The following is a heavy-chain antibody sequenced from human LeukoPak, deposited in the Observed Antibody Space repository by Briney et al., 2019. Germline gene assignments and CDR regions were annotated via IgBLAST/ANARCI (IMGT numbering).Heavy chain of an antibody. CDR2: IYSSGGT. V-gene: IGHV4-59*07. CDR1: GGSISSYY. J-gene: IGHJ4*02. CDR3: ARVPYGGSASLFDY. Sequence: SDTLSLTCTVSGGSISSYYWSWLRQPPGEGLEWVGYIYSSGGTNYNPSLKSRVTISVDTSKNQFSLKLSSVTAADTAYYYCARVPYGGSASLFDYWGQGTLVTVSS. D-gene: IGHD6-6*01.